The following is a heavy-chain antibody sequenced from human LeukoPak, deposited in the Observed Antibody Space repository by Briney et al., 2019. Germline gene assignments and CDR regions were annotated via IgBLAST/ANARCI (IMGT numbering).Heavy chain of an antibody. CDR1: GGSLRGYF. V-gene: IGHV4-34*01. CDR3: ARENVYSGTYPFYMDV. CDR2: INHSGNT. J-gene: IGHJ6*03. D-gene: IGHD1-26*01. Sequence: TSETLSLTCAVYGGSLRGYFWSWIRQSPGKGLEWIGEINHSGNTNYNPSHRSWVSITVDTSKNQFYLNVTSVTAADIAVYYCARENVYSGTYPFYMDVWGKGTTVTVSS.